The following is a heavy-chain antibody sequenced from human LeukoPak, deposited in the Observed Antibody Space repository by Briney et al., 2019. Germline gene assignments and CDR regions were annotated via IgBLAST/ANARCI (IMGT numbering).Heavy chain of an antibody. CDR3: AREGPIAVAGYFDY. CDR1: GFTFSSYS. Sequence: GGSLRLSCAASGFTFSSYSMNWVRQAPGKGLEWVSYISTSSSTIYYSDSVKGRFTISRDNSKKSLYLQMNSLRAEDTALYYCAREGPIAVAGYFDYWGQGSLVTVSS. J-gene: IGHJ4*02. CDR2: ISTSSSTI. D-gene: IGHD6-19*01. V-gene: IGHV3-48*04.